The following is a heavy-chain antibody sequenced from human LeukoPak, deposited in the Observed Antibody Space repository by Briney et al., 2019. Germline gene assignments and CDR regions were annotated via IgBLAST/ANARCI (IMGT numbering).Heavy chain of an antibody. V-gene: IGHV3-48*03. Sequence: GGSLRLSCAASGFTFSSYEMNWVRQAPGKGLEWLSYITSGSDTIRYADSVKGRFTISRDNGKDSLSLQMDSLRAEDTAVYYCVRDLNWAFDIWGQGTMVTVS. CDR1: GFTFSSYE. CDR2: ITSGSDTI. J-gene: IGHJ3*02. CDR3: VRDLNWAFDI.